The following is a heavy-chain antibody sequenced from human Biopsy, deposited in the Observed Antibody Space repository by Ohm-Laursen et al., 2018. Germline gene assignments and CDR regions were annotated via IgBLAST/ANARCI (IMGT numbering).Heavy chain of an antibody. J-gene: IGHJ5*02. CDR1: GFTFTNYA. Sequence: SLSLSCAASGFTFTNYAMSWVRQAPGQGLEWVSSFSASDDSKYYGDSVKGRFTIFRDSSTNTLYLQMNGLRADDTAVYYCATGPVQMVYANLRGEFASWGQGALVTVSS. D-gene: IGHD2-8*01. CDR3: ATGPVQMVYANLRGEFAS. V-gene: IGHV3-23*01. CDR2: FSASDDSK.